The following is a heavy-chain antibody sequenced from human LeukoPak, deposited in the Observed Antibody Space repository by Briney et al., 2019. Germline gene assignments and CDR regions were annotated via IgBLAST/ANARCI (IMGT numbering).Heavy chain of an antibody. CDR2: ISGGGGNT. CDR1: GFTFSSYA. V-gene: IGHV3-23*01. Sequence: GGSLRLSCAASGFTFSSYAMSWVRQAPGKGLEWVSTISGGGGNTYYADSVKGWFTISRDISKNTLYLQMNSLRAEDTAVYYCAKDGDIWLGDLNWFDPWGQGTLATVSS. D-gene: IGHD3-10*01. J-gene: IGHJ5*02. CDR3: AKDGDIWLGDLNWFDP.